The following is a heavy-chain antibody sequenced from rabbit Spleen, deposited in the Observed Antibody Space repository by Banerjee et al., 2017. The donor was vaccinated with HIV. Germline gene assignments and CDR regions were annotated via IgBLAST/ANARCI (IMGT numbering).Heavy chain of an antibody. D-gene: IGHD1-1*01. Sequence: QEQLEESGGDLVKPGASLTLTCKASGVSFSSSSYMCWVRQAPGKGLEWIACIDTGSSGFTYFATWAKGRFTCSKTSSTTVTLQMTRLTAADTATYFCARDTSSSFSSYGMDLWGPGTLVTVS. J-gene: IGHJ6*01. CDR1: GVSFSSSSY. CDR2: IDTGSSGFT. V-gene: IGHV1S45*01. CDR3: ARDTSSSFSSYGMDL.